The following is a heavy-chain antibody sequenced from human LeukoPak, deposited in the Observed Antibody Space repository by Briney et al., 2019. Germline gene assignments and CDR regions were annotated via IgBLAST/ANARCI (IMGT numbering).Heavy chain of an antibody. V-gene: IGHV1-2*02. Sequence: GASVKVSCKTSGYSFTAFYIHWVRQAPGQGLEWMGWIHPRRGDTNYAQKLQGRVTMTTDTSTSTAYMELRSLRSDDTAVYYCARAHHSLAGDLCYFDYWGQGTLVTVSS. D-gene: IGHD4-17*01. CDR1: GYSFTAFY. J-gene: IGHJ4*02. CDR2: IHPRRGDT. CDR3: ARAHHSLAGDLCYFDY.